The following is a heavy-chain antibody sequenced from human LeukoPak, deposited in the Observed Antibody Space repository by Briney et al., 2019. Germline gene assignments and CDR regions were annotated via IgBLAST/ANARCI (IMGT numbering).Heavy chain of an antibody. Sequence: GGSLRLSCAASGLTFSSYGMHWVRQAPGKGLEWVAFIRYDGSNKYYADSVKGRFTISRDNSKNTVYLQMNSLRAEDTAVYYCAKGPGYYPYYYYYMDVWGKGTTVTISS. CDR1: GLTFSSYG. CDR2: IRYDGSNK. V-gene: IGHV3-30*02. D-gene: IGHD3-3*01. CDR3: AKGPGYYPYYYYYMDV. J-gene: IGHJ6*03.